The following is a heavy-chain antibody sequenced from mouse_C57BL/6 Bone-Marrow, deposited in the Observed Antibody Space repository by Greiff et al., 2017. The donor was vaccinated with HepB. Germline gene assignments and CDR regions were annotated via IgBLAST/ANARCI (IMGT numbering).Heavy chain of an antibody. CDR1: GYSITSGYY. Sequence: DVQLQESGPGLVKPSQSLSLTCSVTGYSITSGYYWNWIRQFPGNKLEWMGYISYDGSNNYNPSLKNRISITRDTSKNQFFLKLNSVTTEDTATYYCARDRGGNYPYAMDYWGQGTSVTVSS. CDR3: ARDRGGNYPYAMDY. J-gene: IGHJ4*01. D-gene: IGHD2-1*01. V-gene: IGHV3-6*01. CDR2: ISYDGSN.